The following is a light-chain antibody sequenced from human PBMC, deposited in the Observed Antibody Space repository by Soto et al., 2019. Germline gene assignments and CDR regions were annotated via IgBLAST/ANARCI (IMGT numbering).Light chain of an antibody. J-gene: IGKJ4*02. CDR3: QNCGIVPFR. CDR2: SAS. CDR1: QGISKY. Sequence: DIQMTQSPSSLSASVGDRVTITCRARQGISKYLSWYQQKTGKVPKLLIYSASTLQSGVPSRFSGSGSGTDFTLTISSLEPEDLANDYCQNCGIVPFRFGGGTKVEFK. V-gene: IGKV1-27*01.